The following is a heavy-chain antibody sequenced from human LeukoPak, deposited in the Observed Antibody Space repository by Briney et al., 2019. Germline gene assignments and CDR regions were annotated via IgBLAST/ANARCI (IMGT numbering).Heavy chain of an antibody. D-gene: IGHD3-16*01. CDR2: ISSSSSYI. Sequence: GGSLRLSCAASGFTFSSYSMNWVRQAPGKGLEWVSSISSSSSYIYYADSVKGRFTISRDNAKNSLYLQMNSLRAEDTAVYYCARGGGCSGGPNNDYWGQGTLVTVSS. CDR1: GFTFSSYS. J-gene: IGHJ4*02. V-gene: IGHV3-21*01. CDR3: ARGGGCSGGPNNDY.